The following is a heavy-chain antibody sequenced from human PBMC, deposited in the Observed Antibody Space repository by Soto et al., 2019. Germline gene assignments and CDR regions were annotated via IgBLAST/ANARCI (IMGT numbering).Heavy chain of an antibody. Sequence: EVEVLGSGGGLVQPGGSLRLSCAASALTFSDYAFTWVRQAPGKGLEWVSSISGGGDRTYYTDSVKGRFAISRDNSKSTVNLQMDSLRVEDTAVYYCARGATTTLNYYYHYVLDVWGQGTTVTVSS. CDR3: ARGATTTLNYYYHYVLDV. J-gene: IGHJ6*02. CDR1: ALTFSDYA. D-gene: IGHD1-26*01. V-gene: IGHV3-23*01. CDR2: ISGGGDRT.